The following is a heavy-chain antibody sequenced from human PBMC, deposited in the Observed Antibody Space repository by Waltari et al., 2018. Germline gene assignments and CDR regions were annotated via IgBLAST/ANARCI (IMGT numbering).Heavy chain of an antibody. V-gene: IGHV4-39*01. CDR2: IYYSGST. J-gene: IGHJ2*01. Sequence: QLQLQESGPGLVKPSETLSLTCTVSGGSISSSSYYWGWIRQPPGKGLEWIGSIYYSGSTYYIPSLKSRVTISVDTSKNQFSLKLSSVTAADTSVYYCARHPAMTIMLWYFDLWGRGTLVTVSS. CDR1: GGSISSSSYY. D-gene: IGHD2-8*01. CDR3: ARHPAMTIMLWYFDL.